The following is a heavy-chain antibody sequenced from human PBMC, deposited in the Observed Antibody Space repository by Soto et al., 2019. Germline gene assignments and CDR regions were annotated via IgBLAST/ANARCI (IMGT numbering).Heavy chain of an antibody. V-gene: IGHV3-74*01. CDR2: INSDGSST. Sequence: VGSLRLSCAASGFTFSSYWMHWVRQAPGKGLVWVSRINSDGSSTSYADSVKGRFTISRDNAKNTLHLQMNSLRAEDTAVYYCAGTMYYYDSSGYFYYWGQGTLVTVSS. D-gene: IGHD3-22*01. J-gene: IGHJ4*02. CDR1: GFTFSSYW. CDR3: AGTMYYYDSSGYFYY.